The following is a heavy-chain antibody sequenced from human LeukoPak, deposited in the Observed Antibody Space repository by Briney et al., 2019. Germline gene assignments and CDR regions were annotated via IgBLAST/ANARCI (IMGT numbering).Heavy chain of an antibody. Sequence: SETLSLTCTVPGGSISGYYWSWIRQPAGKGLEWIGRIYTSGSTNYNPSLKSRVTMSVDTSKNQFSLKLSSVTAAGTAVYYCARDVSFEQLGNWFDPWGQGTLVTVSS. CDR3: ARDVSFEQLGNWFDP. CDR1: GGSISGYY. J-gene: IGHJ5*02. V-gene: IGHV4-4*07. CDR2: IYTSGST. D-gene: IGHD6-13*01.